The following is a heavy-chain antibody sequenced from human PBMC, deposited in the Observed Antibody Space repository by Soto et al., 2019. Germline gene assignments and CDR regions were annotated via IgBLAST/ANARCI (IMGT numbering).Heavy chain of an antibody. Sequence: EVQLVESGGGLVKPGGSLRLSCAVSGFTPTNAWMTWVRLPPGKGLEWVGRIKSKASGGTSEYAAPVKTRFSISRDESKNTMYLQMTSLQAEDTAVYYCVTEGFIYGYQSFESWGQGTLVTISS. CDR1: GFTPTNAW. CDR3: VTEGFIYGYQSFES. J-gene: IGHJ1*01. CDR2: IKSKASGGTS. D-gene: IGHD5-18*01. V-gene: IGHV3-15*01.